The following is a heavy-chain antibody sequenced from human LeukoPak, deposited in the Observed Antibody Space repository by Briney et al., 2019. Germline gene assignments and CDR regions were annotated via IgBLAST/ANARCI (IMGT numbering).Heavy chain of an antibody. CDR3: ARDALYDSSGYSLDY. CDR2: ISSSGSTI. Sequence: PGGSLRLSCAASGFTFSSYEMNWVRQAPGKGLGWVSYISSSGSTIYYADSVKGRFTISRDNAKNSLYLQMNSLRAEDTAVYYCARDALYDSSGYSLDYWGQGTLVTVSS. V-gene: IGHV3-48*03. CDR1: GFTFSSYE. J-gene: IGHJ4*02. D-gene: IGHD3-22*01.